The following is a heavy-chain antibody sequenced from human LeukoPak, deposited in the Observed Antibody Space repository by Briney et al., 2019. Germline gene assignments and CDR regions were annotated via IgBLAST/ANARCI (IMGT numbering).Heavy chain of an antibody. CDR1: GGTFSSYA. Sequence: SVKVSCKASGGTFSSYAISWVRQAPGQGLEWMGGIIPIFGTANYAQKFQGRVTITADESTSTAYMELSSLRSEDTAVYYCARPRRAGSGWYYFDYWGQGTLVTVSS. J-gene: IGHJ4*02. CDR2: IIPIFGTA. V-gene: IGHV1-69*13. D-gene: IGHD6-19*01. CDR3: ARPRRAGSGWYYFDY.